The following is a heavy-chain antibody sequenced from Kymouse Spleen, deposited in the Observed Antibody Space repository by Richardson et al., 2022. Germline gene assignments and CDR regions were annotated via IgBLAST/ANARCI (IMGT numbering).Heavy chain of an antibody. CDR2: IKSKTDGGTT. Sequence: EVQLVESGGGLVKPGGSLRLSCAASGFTFSNAWMSWVRQAPGKGLEWVGRIKSKTDGGTTDYAAPVKGRFTISRDDSKNTLYLQMNSLKTEDTAVYYCTTDPRITGTSSPFDYWGQGTLVTVSS. J-gene: IGHJ4*02. CDR3: TTDPRITGTSSPFDY. CDR1: GFTFSNAW. V-gene: IGHV3-15*01. D-gene: IGHD1-7*01.